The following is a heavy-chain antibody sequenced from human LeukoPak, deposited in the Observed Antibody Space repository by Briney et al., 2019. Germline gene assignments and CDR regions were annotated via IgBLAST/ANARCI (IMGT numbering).Heavy chain of an antibody. D-gene: IGHD6-13*01. CDR2: ISYDGSNK. Sequence: GRSLRLSCAASGFTFSSYAMHWVRQASGKGLEWVAVISYDGSNKYYADSVKGRFTISRDNSKNTLYLQMNSLRAEDTAVYYCARDAGAYSSSWSGAFDIWGQGTMVTVSS. V-gene: IGHV3-30-3*01. CDR3: ARDAGAYSSSWSGAFDI. J-gene: IGHJ3*02. CDR1: GFTFSSYA.